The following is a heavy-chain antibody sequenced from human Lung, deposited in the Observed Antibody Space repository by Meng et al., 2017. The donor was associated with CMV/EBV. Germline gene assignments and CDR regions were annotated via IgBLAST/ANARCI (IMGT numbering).Heavy chain of an antibody. Sequence: SCAVSGFTFRSYWMHWVRQAPGKGLVWVSRIESDGRITTYADSVKGRFIISRDNAKNTLYLQMNSLRAEDTAVYYCARIVVPAAIDYWGQGTLVTVSS. D-gene: IGHD2-2*02. CDR3: ARIVVPAAIDY. CDR1: GFTFRSYW. V-gene: IGHV3-74*03. J-gene: IGHJ4*02. CDR2: IESDGRIT.